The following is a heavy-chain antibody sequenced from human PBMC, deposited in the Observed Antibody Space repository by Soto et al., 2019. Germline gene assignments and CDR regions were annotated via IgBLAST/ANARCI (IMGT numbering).Heavy chain of an antibody. D-gene: IGHD2-15*01. V-gene: IGHV1-18*01. Sequence: QVQLVQSAAEVKKPGASVKVSCKASGYTLTNYAISWVRQAPGQGPEWMGWINTYNGNSNYAQKFKGRVTMTTDTSTNTGYMELRSLTSDDTAVYYCARYCTGGSCFCIYWGQGTLVTVSS. CDR3: ARYCTGGSCFCIY. J-gene: IGHJ4*02. CDR2: INTYNGNS. CDR1: GYTLTNYA.